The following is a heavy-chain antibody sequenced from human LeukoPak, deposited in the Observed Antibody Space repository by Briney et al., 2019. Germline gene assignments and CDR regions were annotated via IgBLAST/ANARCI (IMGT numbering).Heavy chain of an antibody. V-gene: IGHV4-34*01. CDR1: GGSISSYY. D-gene: IGHD3-3*01. CDR2: INHSGST. Sequence: SETLSLTCTVSGGSISSYYWSWIRQPPGKGLEWIGEINHSGSTNYNPSLKSRVTISVDTSKNQFSLKLSSVTAADTAVYYCARLVSPIRRSGQRYGMDVWGQGTTVTVSS. CDR3: ARLVSPIRRSGQRYGMDV. J-gene: IGHJ6*02.